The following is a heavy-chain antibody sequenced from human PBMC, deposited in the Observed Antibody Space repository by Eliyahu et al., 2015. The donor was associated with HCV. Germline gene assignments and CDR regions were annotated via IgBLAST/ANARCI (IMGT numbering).Heavy chain of an antibody. J-gene: IGHJ6*02. V-gene: IGHV4-39*01. CDR3: AGGQVNKMATIWDYYYAMDV. CDR2: IYSSAKT. CDR1: GXSLXSNNFY. Sequence: QLQLQESGAGLVKPSETLSLTCTVXGXSLXSNNFYWGWIRQPPGKGLEWIGTIYSSAKTSYNPSLKSRLTMSVDTSKNQLSLNLTSVTAADTAVYYCAGGQVNKMATIWDYYYAMDVWGQGTTVVVSS. D-gene: IGHD5-24*01.